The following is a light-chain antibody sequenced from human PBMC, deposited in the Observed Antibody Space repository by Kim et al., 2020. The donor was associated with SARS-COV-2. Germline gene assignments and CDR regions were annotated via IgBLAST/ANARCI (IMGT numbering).Light chain of an antibody. J-gene: IGKJ5*01. V-gene: IGKV3-11*01. CDR1: QSVSSN. CDR3: QQRNNWPPIT. Sequence: EVVLTQSPATLSLSPGERATLSCRASQSVSSNLAWYQQKPGQAPRLLIYNASNRATGTPARFSGSGSGTDFTLTISSLDPEDFAVYYCQQRNNWPPITFGQGTRLEIK. CDR2: NAS.